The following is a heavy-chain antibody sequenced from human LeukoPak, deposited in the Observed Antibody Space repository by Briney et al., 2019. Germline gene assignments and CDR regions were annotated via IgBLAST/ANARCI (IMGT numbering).Heavy chain of an antibody. J-gene: IGHJ3*01. D-gene: IGHD6-19*01. CDR1: GGSFTDYH. CDR2: INYTGRT. Sequence: PLETLSLTCAVYGGSFTDYHWSWIRQSPGGRLEWIGEINYTGRTHYKPSLKSRATISIDMSKNQVSLKVTSMAAADTAIYYCARERRVEVADRTTVACDVWGQETMVTVSS. CDR3: ARERRVEVADRTTVACDV. V-gene: IGHV4-34*01.